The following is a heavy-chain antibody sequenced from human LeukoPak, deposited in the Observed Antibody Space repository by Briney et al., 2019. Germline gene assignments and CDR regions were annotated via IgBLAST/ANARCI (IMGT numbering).Heavy chain of an antibody. CDR1: GYTFTSYG. V-gene: IGHV1-24*01. Sequence: ASVKVSCKASGYTFTSYGISWVRQAPGKGLEWMGGFDPEDGETIYAQKFQGRVTMTEDTSTDTAYMELSSLRSEDTAVYYCATDGTWMVRGAQYYGMDVWGQGTTVTVSS. CDR2: FDPEDGET. J-gene: IGHJ6*02. D-gene: IGHD3-10*01. CDR3: ATDGTWMVRGAQYYGMDV.